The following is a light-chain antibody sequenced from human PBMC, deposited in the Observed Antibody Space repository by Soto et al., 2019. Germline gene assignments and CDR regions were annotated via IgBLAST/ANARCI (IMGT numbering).Light chain of an antibody. J-gene: IGKJ1*01. Sequence: DIVMTQSPLSLPVTPGEPASISCRSSQSLLHRNGYNYLDWYLQKAGQSPQLLIYLGSNRASGVPDRFSGSGSGTDFTLKISRVEAEDVGVYYCMQALQTPWTFGQGTKVEIK. CDR1: QSLLHRNGYNY. CDR2: LGS. V-gene: IGKV2-28*01. CDR3: MQALQTPWT.